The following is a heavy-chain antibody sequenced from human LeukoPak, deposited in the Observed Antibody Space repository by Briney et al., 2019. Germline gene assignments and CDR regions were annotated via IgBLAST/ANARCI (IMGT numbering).Heavy chain of an antibody. Sequence: SETLSLTCDVSGGSISGYYWSWIRQPAGKGLEWIGRMYTSGGAMYTPSLRRRLTMSVDTPKNQISLELRSVTAADTAVYYCAREEVFETQVPGYYSFEQWGQGTLVTVSS. D-gene: IGHD3-10*01. V-gene: IGHV4-4*07. CDR1: GGSISGYY. CDR3: AREEVFETQVPGYYSFEQ. CDR2: MYTSGGA. J-gene: IGHJ4*02.